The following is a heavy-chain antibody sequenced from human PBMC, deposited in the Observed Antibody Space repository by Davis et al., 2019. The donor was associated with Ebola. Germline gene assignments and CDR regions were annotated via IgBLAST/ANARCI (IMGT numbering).Heavy chain of an antibody. CDR1: GFTFSSYA. J-gene: IGHJ6*02. D-gene: IGHD6-19*01. V-gene: IGHV3-23*01. CDR2: ISGSGGST. Sequence: PSETLSLTCAASGFTFSSYAMSWVRQAPGKGLEWVSAISGSGGSTYYADSVKGRFTISRDNSKNTLYLQMNSLRAEDTAVYYCAKDGKIAVAGTYYYYGMDVWGQGTTVTVSS. CDR3: AKDGKIAVAGTYYYYGMDV.